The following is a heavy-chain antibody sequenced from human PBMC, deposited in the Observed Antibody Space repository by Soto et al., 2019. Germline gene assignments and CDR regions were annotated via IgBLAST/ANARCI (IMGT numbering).Heavy chain of an antibody. CDR2: IWYDGSNK. D-gene: IGHD3-10*01. Sequence: TGGSLRLSCAASGFTFSGYVMHWVRQSPGKGLEWVAVIWYDGSNKYYADSVKGRFTISRDNSKNTLYLQMNSLRAEDTAVYYCARGVLGPYYGSGSYLNAPSYYYGMDVWGQGTTVTVSS. J-gene: IGHJ6*01. CDR1: GFTFSGYV. CDR3: ARGVLGPYYGSGSYLNAPSYYYGMDV. V-gene: IGHV3-33*01.